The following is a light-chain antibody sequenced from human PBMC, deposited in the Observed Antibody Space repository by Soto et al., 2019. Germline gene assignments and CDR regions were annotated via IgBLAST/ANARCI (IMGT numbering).Light chain of an antibody. J-gene: IGLJ2*01. CDR2: DVS. Sequence: QLVLTQPASVSGSPGQSITISCTGTSSDVGGYNYVSWYQQHPGKAPKLMIYDVSNRPSGVSNRFSGSKSGNTASLTISGLQAEDEADYYCSSYTSPAAVFGGGTQLTVL. V-gene: IGLV2-14*01. CDR1: SSDVGGYNY. CDR3: SSYTSPAAV.